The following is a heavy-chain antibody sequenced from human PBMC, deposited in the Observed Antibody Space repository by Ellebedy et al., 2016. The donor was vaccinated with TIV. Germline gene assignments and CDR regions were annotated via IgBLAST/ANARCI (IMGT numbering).Heavy chain of an antibody. CDR2: MNPNSGNT. CDR1: GYTFTSYD. V-gene: IGHV1-8*01. J-gene: IGHJ4*02. CDR3: ARGPRIAAAGTRRAYYFDY. D-gene: IGHD6-13*01. Sequence: ASVKVSCXASGYTFTSYDINWVRQATGQGLEWMGWMNPNSGNTGYAQKFQGRVTMTRNTSISTAYMELSSLRSEDTAVYYCARGPRIAAAGTRRAYYFDYWGQGTLVTVSS.